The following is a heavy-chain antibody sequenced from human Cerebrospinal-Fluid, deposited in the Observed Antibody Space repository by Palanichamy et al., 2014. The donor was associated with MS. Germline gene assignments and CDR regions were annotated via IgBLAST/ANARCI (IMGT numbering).Heavy chain of an antibody. CDR2: IYYTGST. V-gene: IGHV4-39*01. CDR3: ARRGTVTTPLNAFDI. Sequence: QVQLQESGPGLVKPSETLSLTCSVSGGSIRSGSYYWGWVRQPPGKGLEWTGSIYYTGSTYYSPSLKSRVTISVDSSKNQLSLRLSSVAAADTGLYFCARRGTVTTPLNAFDIWGQGTMVTVSS. J-gene: IGHJ3*02. CDR1: GGSIRSGSYY. D-gene: IGHD1-7*01.